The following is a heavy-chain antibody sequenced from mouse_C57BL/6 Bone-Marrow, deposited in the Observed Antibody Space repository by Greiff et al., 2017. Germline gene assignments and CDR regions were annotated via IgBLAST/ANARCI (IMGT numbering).Heavy chain of an antibody. J-gene: IGHJ4*01. V-gene: IGHV1-74*01. CDR1: GYTFTSYW. D-gene: IGHD2-4*01. CDR2: IHPSDSDT. CDR3: VRLRRAMDY. Sequence: QVHVKQPGAELVKPGASVKVSCKASGYTFTSYWMPWVKQRPGQGLEWIGRIHPSDSDTNYNQKFKGKATLTVDKSSSPAYMQLSSLTSEDSAVYYCVRLRRAMDYWGQGTSVTVSS.